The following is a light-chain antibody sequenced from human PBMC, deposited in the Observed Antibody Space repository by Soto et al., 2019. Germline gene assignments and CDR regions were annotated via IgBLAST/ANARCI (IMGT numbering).Light chain of an antibody. Sequence: QSVLTQPASVSGSPGQSITISCTGTSSDVGGYNYVSWYQQHPGKAPKLMIYEVSNRPSGVSHRFSGSKSGNTASLPITGLLAADEADYYCSSYTSSSPLVVFGGGTKLTVL. CDR3: SSYTSSSPLVV. CDR2: EVS. V-gene: IGLV2-14*01. CDR1: SSDVGGYNY. J-gene: IGLJ2*01.